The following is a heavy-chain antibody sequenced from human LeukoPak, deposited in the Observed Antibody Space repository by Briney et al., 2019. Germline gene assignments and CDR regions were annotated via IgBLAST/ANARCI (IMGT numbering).Heavy chain of an antibody. Sequence: SETLSLTCTVSGGSISSSSYYWGWIRQPPGKGLEWIGSIYYSGSTYYNPSPKSRVTISVDTSKNQFSLKLSSVTAADTAVYYCARQLTYYYDSSGYYFFDYWGQGTLVTVSS. CDR2: IYYSGST. CDR3: ARQLTYYYDSSGYYFFDY. D-gene: IGHD3-22*01. V-gene: IGHV4-39*01. J-gene: IGHJ4*02. CDR1: GGSISSSSYY.